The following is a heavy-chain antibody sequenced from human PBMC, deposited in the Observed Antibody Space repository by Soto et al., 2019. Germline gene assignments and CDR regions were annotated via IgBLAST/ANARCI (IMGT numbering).Heavy chain of an antibody. Sequence: QVQLVQSGAEVKKPGSSVKVSCKVSGGTFISYAISWVRQAPGRGLEWMGGIIPAFGTANYTQKFQGRVTITADESTSTAYMELSSLRSEDTALYYCARGRVTTSLTAFDYWGQGTLVTVSS. J-gene: IGHJ4*02. CDR3: ARGRVTTSLTAFDY. V-gene: IGHV1-69*01. D-gene: IGHD4-17*01. CDR2: IIPAFGTA. CDR1: GGTFISYA.